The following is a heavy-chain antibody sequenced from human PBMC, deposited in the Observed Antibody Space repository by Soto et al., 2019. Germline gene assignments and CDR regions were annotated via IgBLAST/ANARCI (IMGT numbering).Heavy chain of an antibody. CDR1: GYTFTNFG. CDR3: ARDWGQQWLAYGLDV. Sequence: QVQLVQSGAEVKKLGASVKVSCKASGYTFTNFGISWVRQAPGQGLEWMGWISTYNGHTTSAQQLQGRLTMTTDTSTSTASMELRSLRSDDAAVYFCARDWGQQWLAYGLDVWVQGTTVTVSS. CDR2: ISTYNGHT. D-gene: IGHD6-19*01. J-gene: IGHJ6*02. V-gene: IGHV1-18*01.